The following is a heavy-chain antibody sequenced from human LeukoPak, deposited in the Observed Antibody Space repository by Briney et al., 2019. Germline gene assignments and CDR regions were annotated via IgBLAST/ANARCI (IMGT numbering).Heavy chain of an antibody. Sequence: APVKVSCKASGYTFTSYGISWVRQAPGQGLEWMGWISAYNGNTNYAQKLQGRVTMTTDTSTSTAYMELRSLRSDDTAVYYCARDPRKYSSRGIDPWGQGTLVTVSS. D-gene: IGHD6-13*01. J-gene: IGHJ5*02. CDR3: ARDPRKYSSRGIDP. CDR1: GYTFTSYG. CDR2: ISAYNGNT. V-gene: IGHV1-18*01.